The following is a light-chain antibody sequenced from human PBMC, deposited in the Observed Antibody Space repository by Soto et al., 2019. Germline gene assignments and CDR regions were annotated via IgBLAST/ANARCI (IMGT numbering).Light chain of an antibody. V-gene: IGLV2-14*01. J-gene: IGLJ1*01. CDR3: SSYTITSRV. CDR2: DVS. Sequence: QSALTQPASVSGSPGRSITISCTGTSSDVGAYNYVSWYQQHPGKAPRLMIYDVSTRPSGVSDRFSGSKSGNTASLTISGLQAEDDADYYCSSYTITSRVFGTGTKLTVL. CDR1: SSDVGAYNY.